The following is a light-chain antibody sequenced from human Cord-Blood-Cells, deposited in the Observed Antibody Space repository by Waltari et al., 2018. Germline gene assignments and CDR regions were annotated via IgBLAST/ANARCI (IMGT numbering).Light chain of an antibody. CDR3: SSYTSSSTWV. CDR2: DVS. CDR1: SSDVCGSNY. V-gene: IGLV2-14*03. Sequence: SALTQPASVSGSPGQALTISCTGTSSDVCGSNYVSWYQQHPGKAPKLMIYDVSNRPAGVSNRFSGSKSGNTASLTISGLQAEDEADYYCSSYTSSSTWVFGGGTKLTVL. J-gene: IGLJ3*02.